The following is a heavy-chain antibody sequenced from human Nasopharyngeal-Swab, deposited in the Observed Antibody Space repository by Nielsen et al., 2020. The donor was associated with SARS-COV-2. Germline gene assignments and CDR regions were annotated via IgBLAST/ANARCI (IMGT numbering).Heavy chain of an antibody. V-gene: IGHV3-33*01. Sequence: GGSMRLSCAASGFTFSSYGMHWVRQAPGKGLEWVAVIWYDGSNKYYADSVKGRFTISRDNSKNTLYLQMNSLRAEDTAVYYFARGSSGLPDYWGQGTLVTVSS. CDR3: ARGSSGLPDY. D-gene: IGHD3-22*01. J-gene: IGHJ4*02. CDR2: IWYDGSNK. CDR1: GFTFSSYG.